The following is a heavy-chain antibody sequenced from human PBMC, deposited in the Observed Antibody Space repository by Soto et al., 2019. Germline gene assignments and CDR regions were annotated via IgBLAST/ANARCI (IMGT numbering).Heavy chain of an antibody. J-gene: IGHJ4*02. CDR1: GGTFSSYA. V-gene: IGHV1-69*01. D-gene: IGHD5-12*01. CDR3: ARVKTDIVATIGFDY. Sequence: QVQLVQSGAEVKKPGSSVKVSCKASGGTFSSYAISWVRQAPGQGLEWMGGIVPIFGTANYAQKFQGRVTITAYESTSTAYMELSSLISEGTAVYYCARVKTDIVATIGFDYWGQGTLVTVSS. CDR2: IVPIFGTA.